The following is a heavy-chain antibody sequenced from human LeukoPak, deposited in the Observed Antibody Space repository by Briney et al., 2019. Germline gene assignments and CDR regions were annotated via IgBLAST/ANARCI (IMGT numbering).Heavy chain of an antibody. V-gene: IGHV4-4*02. CDR1: GGSISSSNW. J-gene: IGHJ4*02. D-gene: IGHD5-24*01. CDR3: ARAENRDGYAIDY. Sequence: SGTLSLTCAVSGGSISSSNWWSWVRQPPGKGLEWIGYIYYSGSTYYNPSLKSRVTISVDTSKNQFSLKLSSVTAADTAVYYCARAENRDGYAIDYWGQGTLVTVSS. CDR2: IYYSGST.